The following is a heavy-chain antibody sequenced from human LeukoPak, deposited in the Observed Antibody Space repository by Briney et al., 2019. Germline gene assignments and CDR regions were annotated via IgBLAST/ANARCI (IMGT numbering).Heavy chain of an antibody. D-gene: IGHD2-15*01. Sequence: HVASVKVSCKASRYTFTGYYMNWVRQAPGQGLDWMGWINPNSGGTNYAQKFQGRVTMTRDTSISTAYMELSRLRSDDTAVYYCARDWSSSYYHYKFHGMDVWGQGTTVTVSS. CDR2: INPNSGGT. CDR1: RYTFTGYY. CDR3: ARDWSSSYYHYKFHGMDV. J-gene: IGHJ6*02. V-gene: IGHV1-2*02.